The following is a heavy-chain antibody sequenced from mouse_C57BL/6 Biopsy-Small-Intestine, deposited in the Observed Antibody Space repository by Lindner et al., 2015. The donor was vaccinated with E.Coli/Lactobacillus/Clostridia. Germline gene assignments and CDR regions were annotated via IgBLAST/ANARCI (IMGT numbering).Heavy chain of an antibody. CDR3: ARDRLDAVAGTDY. J-gene: IGHJ4*01. D-gene: IGHD6-1*01. CDR2: ISAYNGNT. Sequence: SVKVSCKASGYTFSSYGISWVRQAPGQGLEWMGWISAYNGNTNAAQKLQGRVTMTTDTSTSTAYMELRSLRPDDTAVYYCARDRLDAVAGTDYWGQGTLVTVSS. V-gene: IGHV1-81*01. CDR1: GYTFSSYG.